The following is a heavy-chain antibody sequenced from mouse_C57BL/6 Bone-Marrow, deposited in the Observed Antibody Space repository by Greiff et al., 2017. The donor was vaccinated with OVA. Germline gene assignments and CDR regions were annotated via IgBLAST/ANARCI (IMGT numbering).Heavy chain of an antibody. D-gene: IGHD6-2*01. CDR1: GFNIKDDY. CDR3: TSNLFDAMYY. CDR2: IDPENGDT. V-gene: IGHV14-4*01. Sequence: EVQLQQSGAELVRPGASVKLSCTASGFNIKDDYMHWVKQRPEQGLEWIGWIDPENGDTEYASKFQGKATITADTSSNTAYLQLSSLTAEDTAVYYCTSNLFDAMYYWGQGTSVTVSA. J-gene: IGHJ4*01.